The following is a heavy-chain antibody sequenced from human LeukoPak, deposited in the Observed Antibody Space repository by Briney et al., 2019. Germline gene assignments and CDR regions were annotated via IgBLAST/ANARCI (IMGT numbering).Heavy chain of an antibody. Sequence: SETLSLTCTVSGDSISSANYYWGWIRQPPGKGLEWIGSIYYSGSTYYNPSLESRVTISVDTSKNQFSLKLSSVTAADTAVYYCATSGWYLLPGVYWGQGTLVTVSS. CDR1: GDSISSANYY. CDR2: IYYSGST. V-gene: IGHV4-39*01. J-gene: IGHJ4*02. D-gene: IGHD6-19*01. CDR3: ATSGWYLLPGVY.